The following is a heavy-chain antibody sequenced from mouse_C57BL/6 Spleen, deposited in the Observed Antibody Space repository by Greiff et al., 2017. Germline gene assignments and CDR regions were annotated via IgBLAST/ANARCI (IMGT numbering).Heavy chain of an antibody. CDR3: AKASAWFAY. Sequence: EVKLMESGGGLVKPGGSLKLSCAASGFTFSDYGMHWVRQAPEKGLEWVAYISSGSSTIYYADTVKGRFTISRDNAKNTLFLQMTSLRSEDTAMYYCAKASAWFAYWGQGTLVTVSA. J-gene: IGHJ3*01. CDR1: GFTFSDYG. V-gene: IGHV5-17*01. CDR2: ISSGSSTI. D-gene: IGHD3-1*01.